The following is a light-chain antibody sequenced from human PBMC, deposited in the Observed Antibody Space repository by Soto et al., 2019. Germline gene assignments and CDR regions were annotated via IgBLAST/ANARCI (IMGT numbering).Light chain of an antibody. V-gene: IGKV4-1*01. Sequence: DIVMTQSPDSLAVSLGERATINCKSSQSVLYSSNNKNYLAWYQQKPGQPPKLLIYWASTRESGVPDRFSGSGSGTDFTLTISSLQAEDVAVSYCQQYYSTPLRTFGQGTKVEIK. CDR1: QSVLYSSNNKNY. CDR3: QQYYSTPLRT. J-gene: IGKJ1*01. CDR2: WAS.